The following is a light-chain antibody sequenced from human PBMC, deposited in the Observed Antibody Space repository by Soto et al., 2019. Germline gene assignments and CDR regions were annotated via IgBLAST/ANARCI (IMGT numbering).Light chain of an antibody. CDR3: HQYGRSPLT. J-gene: IGKJ4*01. V-gene: IGKV3-20*01. CDR1: QSVSSN. CDR2: GAS. Sequence: PGTWSVATWASPISFCRASQSVSSNLAWYQQKPGQPPRLLIHGASSRATGIPDRFRGRGPGTDFTLTISRLEPEDFAVYYCHQYGRSPLTFGGGTKVDI.